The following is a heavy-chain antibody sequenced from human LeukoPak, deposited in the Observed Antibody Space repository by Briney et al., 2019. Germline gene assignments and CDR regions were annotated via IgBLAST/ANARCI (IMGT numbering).Heavy chain of an antibody. D-gene: IGHD6-19*01. Sequence: SVTVSCKASGGTFSSYAISWVRQAPGQGLEWVGRIITILGIANYAQKFQGRVTITADKSTSTAYMELSSLRSEDTAVYYCARGRIAVAGREAFDILGQGTMVTVSS. V-gene: IGHV1-69*04. CDR2: IITILGIA. CDR1: GGTFSSYA. CDR3: ARGRIAVAGREAFDI. J-gene: IGHJ3*02.